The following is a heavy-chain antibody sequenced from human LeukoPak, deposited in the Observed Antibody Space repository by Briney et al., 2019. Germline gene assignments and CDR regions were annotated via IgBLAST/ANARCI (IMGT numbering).Heavy chain of an antibody. J-gene: IGHJ2*01. CDR3: AREVSPGYYDSSGYLPGNYWYFDL. Sequence: SQTLSLTCTVSGGSISSGGYYWSWIRQHPGKGLEWIGYIYYSGSTYYNPSLKSRVTISVDTSKNQFSLKLSSVTAADTAVYYCAREVSPGYYDSSGYLPGNYWYFDLWGRGTLVTVSS. V-gene: IGHV4-31*03. D-gene: IGHD3-22*01. CDR2: IYYSGST. CDR1: GGSISSGGYY.